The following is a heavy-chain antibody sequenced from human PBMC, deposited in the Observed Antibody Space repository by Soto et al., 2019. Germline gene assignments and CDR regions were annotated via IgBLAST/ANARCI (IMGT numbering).Heavy chain of an antibody. CDR2: IIPIFGTA. J-gene: IGHJ3*02. D-gene: IGHD6-19*01. V-gene: IGHV1-69*13. CDR3: ARGGEERWLEDHPSDAFDI. Sequence: SVKVSCKASGGTFSSYAISWVRQAPGQGLEWMGGIIPIFGTANYAQKFQGRVTITADESTSTAYMELSSLRSEDTAVYYCARGGEERWLEDHPSDAFDIWGQGTMVTVSS. CDR1: GGTFSSYA.